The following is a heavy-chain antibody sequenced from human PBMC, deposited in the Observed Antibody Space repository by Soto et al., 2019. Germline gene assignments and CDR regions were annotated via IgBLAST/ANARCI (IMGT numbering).Heavy chain of an antibody. CDR1: GFIFSDYY. CDR2: ISNSGNTI. CDR3: ARGPSDFWSGYYFDF. D-gene: IGHD3-3*01. J-gene: IGHJ4*02. Sequence: GGSLRLSCAGSGFIFSDYYMTWIRQAPGKGPDWVSYISNSGNTIHYSDSVKGRFTISSDNAKNSLYLQMNSLRAEDTAVYHCARGPSDFWSGYYFDFWGQGTLATVSS. V-gene: IGHV3-11*01.